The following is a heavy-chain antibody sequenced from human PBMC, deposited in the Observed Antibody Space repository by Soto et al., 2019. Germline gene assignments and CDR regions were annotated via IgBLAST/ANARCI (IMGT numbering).Heavy chain of an antibody. CDR1: GGSISGSPYH. J-gene: IGHJ4*02. CDR3: AIPPPIEVAGPDY. CDR2: IGDDGRV. Sequence: SSETLSLTCTVSGGSISGSPYHWGWIRQPPGKGLEWIGSIGDDGRVYYNPSLRGRATLLVDTSNNRLSLNLNSVTAADTAVYYCAIPPPIEVAGPDYWGQGILVTVSS. V-gene: IGHV4-39*02. D-gene: IGHD3-22*01.